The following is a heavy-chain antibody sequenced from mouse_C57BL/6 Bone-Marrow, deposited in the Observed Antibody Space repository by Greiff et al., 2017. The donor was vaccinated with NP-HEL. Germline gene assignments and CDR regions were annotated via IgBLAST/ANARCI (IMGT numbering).Heavy chain of an antibody. Sequence: QVQLQQSGAELARPGASVKMSCKASGYTFTSYTMHWVTQRPGQGLEWIGYINPSSGYTKYNQKFKDKATLTADKSSSTAYMQLSSLTSEDSAVYYCARSTWGGYWGQGTTLTVSS. CDR3: ARSTWGGY. CDR2: INPSSGYT. CDR1: GYTFTSYT. D-gene: IGHD2-1*01. J-gene: IGHJ2*01. V-gene: IGHV1-4*01.